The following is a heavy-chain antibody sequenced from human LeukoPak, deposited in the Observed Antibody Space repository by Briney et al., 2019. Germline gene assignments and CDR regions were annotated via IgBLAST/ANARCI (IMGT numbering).Heavy chain of an antibody. J-gene: IGHJ6*04. Sequence: SGGSLRLSCAASGFTFSIYWMSWVRQAPGKGLEWVANIKQDGSEKYYVDSVKGRFTISRDNAKNSLYLQMNSLRAEDTAVYYCAELGITMIGGVWGKGTTVTISS. CDR2: IKQDGSEK. D-gene: IGHD3-10*02. V-gene: IGHV3-7*01. CDR3: AELGITMIGGV. CDR1: GFTFSIYW.